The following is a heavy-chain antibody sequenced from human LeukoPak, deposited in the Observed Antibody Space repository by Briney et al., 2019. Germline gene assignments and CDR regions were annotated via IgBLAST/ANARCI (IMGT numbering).Heavy chain of an antibody. J-gene: IGHJ4*02. CDR1: GGSISSYY. CDR2: IYYSGST. Sequence: SETLSLTCTVSGGSISSYYWSWIRQPPGKGLEWIGYIYYSGSTNYNPSLKSRVTISVETSKNQFSLKLSSVTAADTAVYYSAKGGSSSWSRGLDFDYWGQGTLVTVSS. V-gene: IGHV4-59*01. CDR3: AKGGSSSWSRGLDFDY. D-gene: IGHD6-13*01.